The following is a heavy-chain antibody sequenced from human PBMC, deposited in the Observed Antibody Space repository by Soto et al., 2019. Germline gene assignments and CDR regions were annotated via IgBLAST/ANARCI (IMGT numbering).Heavy chain of an antibody. V-gene: IGHV3-53*01. J-gene: IGHJ2*01. CDR1: GFTVSSKY. Sequence: GGSLRLSCAASGFTVSSKYMSWVRQAPGKGLDWVSVLYSGGATYYADSVKGRFTVSRDNSKNTLYLQMNSLRGDDTGVYYCAKAPSAYRYFDLWGRGTLVTVSS. CDR3: AKAPSAYRYFDL. CDR2: LYSGGAT.